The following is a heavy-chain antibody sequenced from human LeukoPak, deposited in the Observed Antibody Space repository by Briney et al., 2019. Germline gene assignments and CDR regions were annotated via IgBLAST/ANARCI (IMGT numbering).Heavy chain of an antibody. CDR1: GGSISSRDYY. Sequence: SETLSLTCTVSGGSISSRDYYWGWIRQPPGKGLEWIGSIYYSGRTYYTPSLESRVTISVDTSKSQFSLKLTSMTAADTAVYYCARQTYSSGEAEYFQHWGQGALVTVSS. J-gene: IGHJ1*01. D-gene: IGHD6-19*01. CDR2: IYYSGRT. CDR3: ARQTYSSGEAEYFQH. V-gene: IGHV4-39*01.